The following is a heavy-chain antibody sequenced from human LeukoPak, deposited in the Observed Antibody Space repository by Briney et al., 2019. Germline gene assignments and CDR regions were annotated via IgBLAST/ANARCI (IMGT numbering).Heavy chain of an antibody. D-gene: IGHD2-2*02. Sequence: PSQTLSLTCTVSGGSISSGSYYWSWIRQPAGKGLEWIGRIYTSGSTNYIPSLKSRVTISVDTSKNQFSLKLSSVTAADTAVYYCARGGDVVVVPAAITDWFDPWGQGTLVTVSS. V-gene: IGHV4-61*02. CDR3: ARGGDVVVVPAAITDWFDP. CDR1: GGSISSGSYY. CDR2: IYTSGST. J-gene: IGHJ5*02.